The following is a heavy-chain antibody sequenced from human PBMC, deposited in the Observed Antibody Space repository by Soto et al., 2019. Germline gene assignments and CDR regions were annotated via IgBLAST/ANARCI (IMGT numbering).Heavy chain of an antibody. CDR2: IYGSGGT. V-gene: IGHV4-4*07. CDR1: GGSMFSYY. CDR3: AREGASSYASRHFDY. Sequence: QVQLQESGPGLVKASETLSLTCTVSGGSMFSYYWSWIRQPAGQGLEWIARIYGSGGTNYNPSLKSRVTMSLDTSKNKFSLRLTSVTAADTAVYYCAREGASSYASRHFDYWGPGTLVTVSS. D-gene: IGHD3-16*01. J-gene: IGHJ4*02.